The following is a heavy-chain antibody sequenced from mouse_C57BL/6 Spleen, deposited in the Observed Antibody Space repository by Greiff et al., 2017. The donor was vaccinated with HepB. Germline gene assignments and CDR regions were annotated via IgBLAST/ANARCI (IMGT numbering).Heavy chain of an antibody. V-gene: IGHV5-6*01. Sequence: EVQRVESGGDLVKPGGSLKLSCAASGFTFSSYGMSWVRQTPDKRLEWVATISSGGSYTYYPDSVKGRFTISIDNAKNTLYLQMSRLKSEDTAMYYCAILANWGYFDVWGTGTTVTVSS. CDR3: AILANWGYFDV. CDR2: ISSGGSYT. J-gene: IGHJ1*03. D-gene: IGHD4-1*01. CDR1: GFTFSSYG.